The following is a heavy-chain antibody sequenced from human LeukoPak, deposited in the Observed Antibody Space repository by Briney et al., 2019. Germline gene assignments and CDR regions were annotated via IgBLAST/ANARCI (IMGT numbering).Heavy chain of an antibody. Sequence: PSETLSLTCAVSGGSISSGGYSWSWIRQPPGKGLEWIGYVYHSGSTYYNPSLKSRVTISVDRSKNQFSLKLSSVTAADTAVYYCARGITGLAFGALLQGFDYWGQGTLVTVSS. D-gene: IGHD3-10*01. CDR2: VYHSGST. J-gene: IGHJ4*02. CDR1: GGSISSGGYS. V-gene: IGHV4-30-2*01. CDR3: ARGITGLAFGALLQGFDY.